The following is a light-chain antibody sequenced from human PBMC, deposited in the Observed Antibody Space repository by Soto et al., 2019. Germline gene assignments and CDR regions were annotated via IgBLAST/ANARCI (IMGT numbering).Light chain of an antibody. Sequence: EIVLTQSPGTLSLSPGERATLSCRASQSFSSSYLAWYQQKPGQAPRLLIYGASSMATGIPDRFSGSGSGTDFTLTISRLEPEDFAVYYSQQYGSSPKTFGQGTKVEIK. CDR3: QQYGSSPKT. V-gene: IGKV3-20*01. J-gene: IGKJ1*01. CDR1: QSFSSSY. CDR2: GAS.